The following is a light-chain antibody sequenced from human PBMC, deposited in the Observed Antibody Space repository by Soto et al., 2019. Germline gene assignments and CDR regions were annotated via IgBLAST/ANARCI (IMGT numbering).Light chain of an antibody. CDR1: SSDVGGYNY. V-gene: IGLV2-11*01. Sequence: QSALTQPRSVSGSPGQSVTISCTGTSSDVGGYNYVSWYQQHPGKAPKLMIYDVSKRPSGVPDRFSGSKSGNTASLTISGLQAEDEADYYCCSYARSSTSVVFGGGTQPTVL. CDR3: CSYARSSTSVV. J-gene: IGLJ2*01. CDR2: DVS.